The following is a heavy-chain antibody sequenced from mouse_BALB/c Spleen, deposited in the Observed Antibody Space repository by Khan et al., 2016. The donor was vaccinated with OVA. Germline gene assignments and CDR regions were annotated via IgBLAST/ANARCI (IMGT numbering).Heavy chain of an antibody. CDR2: IYPGTDNS. Sequence: QVQLKQSGAELVRPGASVKLSCKTSGYIFTSYWIHWIKQRSGQGLEWIARIYPGTDNSYYNEKFKDKATLTADKSSSTAYMQLSSLKSEDSDVYFCAGKEALYPFNPWGKGTTLTVSS. D-gene: IGHD3-2*02. J-gene: IGHJ2*01. CDR3: AGKEALYPFNP. CDR1: GYIFTSYW. V-gene: IGHV1-76*01.